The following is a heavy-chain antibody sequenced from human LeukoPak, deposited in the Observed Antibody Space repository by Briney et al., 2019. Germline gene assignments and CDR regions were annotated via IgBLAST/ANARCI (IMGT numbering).Heavy chain of an antibody. Sequence: GSLRLSCAASGFTFSSYAMSWVRQAPGKGLEWVSAISGSGGSTYYADSVKGRFTISRDNSKNTLYPQMNSLRAEDTAVYYCAKENVWFGEPPYYFDYWGQGTLVTVSS. V-gene: IGHV3-23*01. J-gene: IGHJ4*02. CDR3: AKENVWFGEPPYYFDY. CDR2: ISGSGGST. D-gene: IGHD3-10*01. CDR1: GFTFSSYA.